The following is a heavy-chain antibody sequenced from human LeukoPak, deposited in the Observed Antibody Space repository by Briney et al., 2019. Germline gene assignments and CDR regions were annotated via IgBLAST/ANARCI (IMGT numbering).Heavy chain of an antibody. J-gene: IGHJ4*02. CDR3: AREDWHYDY. CDR1: GYTFTSYH. Sequence: ASVKVSCKASGYTFTSYHVHWVRQAPGQGPEWTGLIDPNSGATNYAQKFQGRVTMTRDTSITTAYMEVTRLTSDDTAVYYCAREDWHYDYWGQGTLVTVSS. D-gene: IGHD1-7*01. CDR2: IDPNSGAT. V-gene: IGHV1-2*02.